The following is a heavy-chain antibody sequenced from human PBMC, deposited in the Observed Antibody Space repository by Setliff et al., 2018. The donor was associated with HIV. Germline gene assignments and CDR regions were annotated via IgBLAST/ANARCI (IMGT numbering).Heavy chain of an antibody. Sequence: ASVKVSCKTSGYTFTGYYIHWVRQAPGQGLEWMGRINPNSGDTNYAQKFQGRVTMTRDTSISTAYMDLSGLRSDDTAVYYCAKVGDYSGFGEFAALDSWGQGTLVTVSS. CDR2: INPNSGDT. J-gene: IGHJ4*02. V-gene: IGHV1-2*06. CDR1: GYTFTGYY. D-gene: IGHD3-10*01. CDR3: AKVGDYSGFGEFAALDS.